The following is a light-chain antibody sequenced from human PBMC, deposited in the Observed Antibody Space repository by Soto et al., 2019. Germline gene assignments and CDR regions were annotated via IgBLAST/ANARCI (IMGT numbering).Light chain of an antibody. CDR3: HQYNNWRT. J-gene: IGKJ5*01. V-gene: IGKV3-15*01. CDR1: QSVSTN. CDR2: GAS. Sequence: EVVLTQSPATLSVSRGERATLSCRASQSVSTNLAWYQQRPGQAPRLLIYGASARATGIPARFSGSGAGTEFTLTISSLQSEDFAVYYCHQYNNWRTFGQGTRLEIK.